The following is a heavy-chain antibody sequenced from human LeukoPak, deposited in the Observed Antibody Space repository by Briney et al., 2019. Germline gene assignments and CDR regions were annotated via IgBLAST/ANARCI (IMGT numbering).Heavy chain of an antibody. Sequence: PGGSLRLSCAPSGFTFSNYDMNWVRHAPGKGLEGVSYICSGSVIYYAVSVKGRFTISRDNAKKSLYLQMNGLRDEDTAVYYCARKFGLNDLNEYWGQGTLVTVSS. D-gene: IGHD3-10*01. CDR2: ICSGSVI. CDR1: GFTFSNYD. J-gene: IGHJ4*02. CDR3: ARKFGLNDLNEY. V-gene: IGHV3-48*02.